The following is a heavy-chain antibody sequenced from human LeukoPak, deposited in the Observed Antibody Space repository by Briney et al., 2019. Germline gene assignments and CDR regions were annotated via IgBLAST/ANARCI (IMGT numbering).Heavy chain of an antibody. J-gene: IGHJ4*02. D-gene: IGHD6-19*01. CDR2: ISSSSSYI. V-gene: IGHV3-21*01. Sequence: GGSLRLSCAASGFTFSSYAMSWVRQAPGKGLEWVSSISSSSSYIYYADSVKGRFTISRDNAKNSLYLQMNSLRAEDTAVYYCARDSGSSGWSFDYWGQGTLVTVSS. CDR1: GFTFSSYA. CDR3: ARDSGSSGWSFDY.